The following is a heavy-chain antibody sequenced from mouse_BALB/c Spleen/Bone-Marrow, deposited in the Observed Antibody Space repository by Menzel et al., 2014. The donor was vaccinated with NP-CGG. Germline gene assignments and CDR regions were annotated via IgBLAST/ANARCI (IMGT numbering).Heavy chain of an antibody. Sequence: EVQLQQSGAELVKPGASVKLSCTASGINIKDTYMHWVKQRPEQGLEWIGRIDPANGNTKYDPKFQGKATITADTSSNTAYLQLSSLTSEDTAVYYCARWGITTGFAYWGQGTLVTVSA. V-gene: IGHV14-3*02. CDR3: ARWGITTGFAY. J-gene: IGHJ3*01. CDR2: IDPANGNT. D-gene: IGHD2-4*01. CDR1: GINIKDTY.